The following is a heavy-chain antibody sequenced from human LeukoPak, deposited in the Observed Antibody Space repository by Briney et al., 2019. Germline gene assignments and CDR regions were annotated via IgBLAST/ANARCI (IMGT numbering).Heavy chain of an antibody. CDR3: TGAGSGYPPPI. CDR2: IKSKTDGGTT. V-gene: IGHV3-15*01. Sequence: GGSLRLSCAASGFTFSNAWISWVRQAPGKGLEWVGRIKSKTDGGTTDYAAPVKGRFTISRDDSKNTLYLQMNSLKNEDTAVYYCTGAGSGYPPPIWGQGTLVTVSS. D-gene: IGHD3-22*01. J-gene: IGHJ4*02. CDR1: GFTFSNAW.